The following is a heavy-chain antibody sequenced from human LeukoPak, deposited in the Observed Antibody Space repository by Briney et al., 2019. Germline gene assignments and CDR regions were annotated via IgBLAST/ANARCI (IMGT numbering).Heavy chain of an antibody. CDR1: GFTFRNYA. CDR2: ISGSGGNT. Sequence: QSGGSLRLSCAGSGFTFRNYAMRWVRQAPGKGLEWVSDISGSGGNTYYADSVKGRFTISRDNSKSTLYLQMNSLRAEDTALYYCRFFGVPKDYWGEGVLVTVSS. CDR3: RFFGVPKDY. J-gene: IGHJ4*02. D-gene: IGHD3-10*01. V-gene: IGHV3-23*01.